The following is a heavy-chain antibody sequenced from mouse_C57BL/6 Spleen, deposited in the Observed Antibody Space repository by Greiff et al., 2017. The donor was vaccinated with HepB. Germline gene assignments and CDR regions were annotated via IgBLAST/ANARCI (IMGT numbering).Heavy chain of an antibody. CDR1: GFTFSSYA. CDR3: TRVMYGNYGGYFDY. CDR2: ISSGGDYI. V-gene: IGHV5-9-1*02. D-gene: IGHD2-10*02. Sequence: EVKLVESGEGLVKPGGSLKLSCAASGFTFSSYAMSWVRQTPEKRLEWVAYISSGGDYIYYADTVKGRFTISRYNARNTLYLQMSSLKSEDTAMYYCTRVMYGNYGGYFDYWGQGTTLTVSS. J-gene: IGHJ2*01.